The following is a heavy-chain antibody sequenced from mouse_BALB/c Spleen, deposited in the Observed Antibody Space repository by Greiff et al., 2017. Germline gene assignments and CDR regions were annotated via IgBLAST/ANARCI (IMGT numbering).Heavy chain of an antibody. J-gene: IGHJ2*01. D-gene: IGHD1-1*01. CDR1: GYTFTDYN. Sequence: EVQLQQSGPELVKPGASVKISCKASGYTFTDYNMHWVKQSHGKSLEWIGYIYPYNGGTGYNQKFKSKATMTVDKSSSTAYMELARLTSEDSAIYYCARSGGSSYYFDYWGQGTTLTVSS. CDR3: ARSGGSSYYFDY. CDR2: IYPYNGGT. V-gene: IGHV1S29*02.